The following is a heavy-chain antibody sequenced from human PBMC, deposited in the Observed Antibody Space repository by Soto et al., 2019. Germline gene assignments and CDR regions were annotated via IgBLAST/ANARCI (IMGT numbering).Heavy chain of an antibody. Sequence: QVQLVQSGAEVKKPGASVKVSCKASGYTFTSYDINWVRQATGQGLEWMGWMNPNSGNTGYAQKFQGRVTMTRNTSLSKAYMELSSLRSEETAVYYCARERSAAGTGWFDPWGQGTLVTVSS. D-gene: IGHD6-13*01. CDR2: MNPNSGNT. J-gene: IGHJ5*02. V-gene: IGHV1-8*01. CDR1: GYTFTSYD. CDR3: ARERSAAGTGWFDP.